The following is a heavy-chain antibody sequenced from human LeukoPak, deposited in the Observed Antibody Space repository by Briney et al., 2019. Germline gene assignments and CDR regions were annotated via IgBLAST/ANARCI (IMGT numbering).Heavy chain of an antibody. CDR2: IYPGDSET. Sequence: GESLKISCKGSGNSFNNHFIGWVRQMPGKGLEWMGIIYPGDSETRYSPSFQGQVTISADKSISTVYSQWSSLEASDTAMYYCARRSTVIRGVLEEAFDYWGQGTLVTVSS. CDR1: GNSFNNHF. V-gene: IGHV5-51*01. D-gene: IGHD3-10*01. CDR3: ARRSTVIRGVLEEAFDY. J-gene: IGHJ4*02.